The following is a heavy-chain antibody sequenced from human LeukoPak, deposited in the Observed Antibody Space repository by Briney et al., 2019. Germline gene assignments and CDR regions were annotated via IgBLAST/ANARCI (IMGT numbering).Heavy chain of an antibody. CDR1: GYTFTSYD. D-gene: IGHD3-10*01. J-gene: IGHJ4*02. Sequence: ASVTVSFEASGYTFTSYDINWVRQATGQGLEWMGWMNPTSGHTGYAQNFQGRVTMTRDTSISTAYMELNSLTSEDTAVYYCARSPVGVRKKHDFWGQGTLVIVSS. CDR2: MNPTSGHT. CDR3: ARSPVGVRKKHDF. V-gene: IGHV1-8*01.